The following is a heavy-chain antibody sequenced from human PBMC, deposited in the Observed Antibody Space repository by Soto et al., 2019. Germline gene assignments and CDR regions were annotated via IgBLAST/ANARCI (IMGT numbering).Heavy chain of an antibody. D-gene: IGHD3-10*01. CDR1: GGSFNDYY. Sequence: QVQLQQWGAGLLRPSETLSLTCAVYGGSFNDYYWTWIRQPPGKGLEWIGEINHKTNTHYIPSLESRVTFSVDTSKNQFSLRLTSVTGADTALYYCARGEWMIRGADYYYYMDVWGKGTTVTVSS. J-gene: IGHJ6*03. CDR3: ARGEWMIRGADYYYYMDV. V-gene: IGHV4-34*02. CDR2: INHKTNT.